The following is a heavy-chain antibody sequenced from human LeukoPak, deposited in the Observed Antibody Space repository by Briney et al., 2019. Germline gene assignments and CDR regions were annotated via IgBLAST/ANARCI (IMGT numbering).Heavy chain of an antibody. D-gene: IGHD3-22*01. CDR3: ASQGYDSSVYAFDI. J-gene: IGHJ3*02. Sequence: SETLSLTCTVSGGSISSYYWSWIRQPPGKGLEWIGYIYYSGSTNYNPSLKSRVTISVDTSKNQFSLKLSSVTAADTAVYYCASQGYDSSVYAFDIWGKGKMVTVSS. V-gene: IGHV4-59*01. CDR1: GGSISSYY. CDR2: IYYSGST.